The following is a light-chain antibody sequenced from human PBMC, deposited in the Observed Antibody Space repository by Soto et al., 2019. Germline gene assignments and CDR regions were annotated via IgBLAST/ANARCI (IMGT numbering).Light chain of an antibody. CDR1: SSNIGSNT. CDR3: AAWDDSLNGPV. J-gene: IGLJ2*01. V-gene: IGLV1-44*01. Sequence: QSVLTQPPSASGTPGQRVTIACSGRSSNIGSNTVNWYQQLPGTAPKLLIYSNNQPPSGVPDRFSGSKSGTSASLAISGLQSEDEADYYCAAWDDSLNGPVFGGGTKVTVL. CDR2: SNN.